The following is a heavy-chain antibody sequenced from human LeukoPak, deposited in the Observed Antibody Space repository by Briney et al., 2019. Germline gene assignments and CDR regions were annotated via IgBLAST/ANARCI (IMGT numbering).Heavy chain of an antibody. Sequence: GGSLRLSCAASGFTVSSNYMSWVRQAPGKGLEWVSVIYSGGSTYYADSVKGRFTTSRDNSKNTLYLQMNSLRAEDTAVYYCAKVVGPGRYQLLWPWDYYGMDVWGEGTTVTVSS. J-gene: IGHJ6*04. CDR3: AKVVGPGRYQLLWPWDYYGMDV. CDR1: GFTVSSNY. D-gene: IGHD2-2*01. CDR2: IYSGGST. V-gene: IGHV3-53*01.